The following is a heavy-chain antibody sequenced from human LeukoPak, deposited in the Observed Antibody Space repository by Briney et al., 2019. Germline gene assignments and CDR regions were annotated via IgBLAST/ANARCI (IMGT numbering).Heavy chain of an antibody. D-gene: IGHD3-16*02. V-gene: IGHV7-4-1*02. Sequence: GASVKVSCKASGYTFTSYAMNWVRQAPGQGLEWMGWINTNTGNPTYAQGFTGRFVFSLDTSVSTAYLQISSLKAEDTAVYYCAREYDYVWGSYRFNYHYYGMDVWGQGTTVTVSS. J-gene: IGHJ6*02. CDR3: AREYDYVWGSYRFNYHYYGMDV. CDR1: GYTFTSYA. CDR2: INTNTGNP.